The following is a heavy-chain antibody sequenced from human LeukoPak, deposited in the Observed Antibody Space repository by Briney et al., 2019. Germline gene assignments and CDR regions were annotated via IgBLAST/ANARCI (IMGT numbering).Heavy chain of an antibody. V-gene: IGHV1-46*01. CDR2: INPSGGST. Sequence: ASVKVSCKASGYTFTSYYMHWVRQAPGQGLEWMGIINPSGGSTSYAQKFQGRVTMTRDTSTSTVYMELSSLRSEDTAVYYCARVPRDSSSSGRMNFDYWGQGTLVTVSS. CDR1: GYTFTSYY. J-gene: IGHJ4*02. CDR3: ARVPRDSSSSGRMNFDY. D-gene: IGHD6-13*01.